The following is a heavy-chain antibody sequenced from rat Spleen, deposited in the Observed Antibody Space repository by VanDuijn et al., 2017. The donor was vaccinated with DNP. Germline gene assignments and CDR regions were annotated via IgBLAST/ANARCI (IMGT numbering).Heavy chain of an antibody. D-gene: IGHD1-12*02. V-gene: IGHV2-27*01. CDR3: ARSQGYYYDGSYYPFGY. CDR1: GFSLTNYH. Sequence: QVQLKESGPGLVQPSQTLSLTCTVSGFSLTNYHVDWVRQPPGKGLEWMGRIQSDGNTDYNSVLKSRLSISRDTSKSQVVLKRNSLQTEDTAMYFCARSQGYYYDGSYYPFGYWGQGTLVTVSS. J-gene: IGHJ3*01. CDR2: IQSDGNT.